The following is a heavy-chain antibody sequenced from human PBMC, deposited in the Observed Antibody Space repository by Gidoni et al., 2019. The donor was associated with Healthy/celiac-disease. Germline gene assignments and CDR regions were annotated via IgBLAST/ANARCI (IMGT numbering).Heavy chain of an antibody. Sequence: EVQLMESGGGLVQPGGSLRRSCAASGFPFSSSDLSWVRQAAGKGLEWVSASSGSGGSTYYAAFVKGRFTSSRDNSKNTLYLQMNSLRGEDTAVYSCAKVLGPYFDYWGQGTLVTVSS. J-gene: IGHJ4*02. CDR1: GFPFSSSD. CDR2: SSGSGGST. V-gene: IGHV3-23*01. CDR3: AKVLGPYFDY.